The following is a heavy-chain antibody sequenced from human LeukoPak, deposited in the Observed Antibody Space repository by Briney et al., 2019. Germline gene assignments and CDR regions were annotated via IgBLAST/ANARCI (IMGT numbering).Heavy chain of an antibody. V-gene: IGHV3-21*01. D-gene: IGHD6-19*01. Sequence: PGGSLRLSCAASGFTFNSYSMNWVRQAPGKGLEWVSSISSSSSSYIYYVDSVKGRLTISRDNAKNSLYLQMNSLRAEDTAVYYCARDRDNVAGTRGYFDYWGQGTLVTVSS. J-gene: IGHJ4*02. CDR2: ISSSSSSYI. CDR3: ARDRDNVAGTRGYFDY. CDR1: GFTFNSYS.